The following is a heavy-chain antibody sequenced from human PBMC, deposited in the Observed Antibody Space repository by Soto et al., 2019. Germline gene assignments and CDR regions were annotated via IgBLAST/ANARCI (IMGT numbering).Heavy chain of an antibody. CDR3: AAEIRVDPALDFDY. J-gene: IGHJ4*02. CDR1: GFTFTNSA. CDR2: IVVGSGNT. D-gene: IGHD5-12*01. Sequence: GGSVDVPCKASGFTFTNSALQWVRQARGQRLEWIGWIVVGSGNTNYAQKFQERVTITRDMSTSTAYMELSSLRSEDTAVYYCAAEIRVDPALDFDYWGQGTLVTVSS. V-gene: IGHV1-58*01.